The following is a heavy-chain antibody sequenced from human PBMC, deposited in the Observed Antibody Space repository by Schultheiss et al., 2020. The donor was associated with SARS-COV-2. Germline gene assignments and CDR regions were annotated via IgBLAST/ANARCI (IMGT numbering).Heavy chain of an antibody. CDR1: RFTFSSYA. D-gene: IGHD6-13*01. J-gene: IGHJ4*02. Sequence: SLRLSCATSRFTFSSYAMHWVRQAPGKGLEWVAIISSDGSNKYYADSVKGRFTISRDNSKNTLYLQMNSLRTEDTAVYHCARGFGDYSSSRLDYWGQGTLVPGSS. V-gene: IGHV3-30*04. CDR2: ISSDGSNK. CDR3: ARGFGDYSSSRLDY.